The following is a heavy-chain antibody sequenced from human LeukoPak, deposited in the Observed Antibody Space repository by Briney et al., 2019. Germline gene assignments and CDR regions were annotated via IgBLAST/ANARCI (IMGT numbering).Heavy chain of an antibody. CDR2: IYYSGST. J-gene: IGHJ3*02. CDR1: GGSISSSSYY. CDR3: ARLTRLAFDI. Sequence: SETLSLTCTVSGGSISSSSYYWGWIRQPPGKGLEWIGSIYYSGSTYYNPSLKSRVTKSVDTSKNQFSLKLSSVTAADTAVYHCARLTRLAFDIWGQGTMVTVSS. V-gene: IGHV4-39*01.